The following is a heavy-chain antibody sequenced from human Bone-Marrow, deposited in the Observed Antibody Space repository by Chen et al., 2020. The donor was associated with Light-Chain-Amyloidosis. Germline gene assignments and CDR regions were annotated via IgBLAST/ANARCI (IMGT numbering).Heavy chain of an antibody. D-gene: IGHD3-9*01. CDR2: IRNKANSHTT. J-gene: IGHJ4*02. CDR3: VLTGTEDY. Sequence: EVQLVESGGGVVQPGGSLRLSCAASGFTFSDSYMDWVRQAPGKGLEWVGRIRNKANSHTTEYAASVKGRFTISRDDSKNSLFLQMNSLKTEDSAVYYCVLTGTEDYWGQGTLVTVSS. CDR1: GFTFSDSY. V-gene: IGHV3-72*01.